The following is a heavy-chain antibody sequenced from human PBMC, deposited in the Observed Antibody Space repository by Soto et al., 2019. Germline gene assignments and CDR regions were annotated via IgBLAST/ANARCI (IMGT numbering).Heavy chain of an antibody. CDR2: IYYSGSI. Sequence: SETLSLTCTVSGGSISSGGYSWSWIRQHPGKGLEWIGYIYYSGSIYYNPSLKSRITLSVDTPKNQFSLKLSSVTAAEAAVYYCGRYRRSSRHHDYWGQGTLVTVSS. V-gene: IGHV4-31*03. D-gene: IGHD6-13*01. CDR3: GRYRRSSRHHDY. J-gene: IGHJ4*02. CDR1: GGSISSGGYS.